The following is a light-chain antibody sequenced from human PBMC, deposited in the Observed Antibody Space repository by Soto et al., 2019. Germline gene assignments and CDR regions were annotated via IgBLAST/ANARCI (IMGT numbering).Light chain of an antibody. J-gene: IGLJ1*01. Sequence: QSALTQPASVSGSPGQSITISCTGTSSDIGGYNYVSWYQQHPGKAPKLMIYGVSNRPSGVSGRFFGSKSGNTASLTISGLQPEDEADYYCSSYTTTTTLEVFGTGTKLTVL. CDR3: SSYTTTTTLEV. CDR2: GVS. CDR1: SSDIGGYNY. V-gene: IGLV2-14*01.